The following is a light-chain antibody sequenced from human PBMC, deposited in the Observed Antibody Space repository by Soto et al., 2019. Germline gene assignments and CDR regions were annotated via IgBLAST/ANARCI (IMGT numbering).Light chain of an antibody. CDR1: QFMSTY. V-gene: IGKV1-39*01. J-gene: IGKJ4*01. CDR3: QQSYSVPLT. Sequence: DTPMTQSPSSLSASVGDRVTIICRASQFMSTYLNWYQLKPGRAPKLLIYAASSVQSGVPSRFSGSASGTDFTLTITNLQPEDSATYSCQQSYSVPLTFGGGTKVEI. CDR2: AAS.